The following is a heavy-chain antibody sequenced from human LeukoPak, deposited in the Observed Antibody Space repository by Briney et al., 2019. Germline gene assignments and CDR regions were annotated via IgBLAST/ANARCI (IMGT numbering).Heavy chain of an antibody. V-gene: IGHV4-4*07. CDR2: GFASGST. CDR3: ARHDYSNYVRH. CDR1: GGCISSFY. Sequence: PSETLSLTCTVSGGCISSFYWSWIRQPAGKGLEWIGRGFASGSTIYNPSLKSRVTISVDESKNQFSLELKSVTAADTAVYYCARHDYSNYVRHWGQGTLITVSS. D-gene: IGHD4-11*01. J-gene: IGHJ4*02.